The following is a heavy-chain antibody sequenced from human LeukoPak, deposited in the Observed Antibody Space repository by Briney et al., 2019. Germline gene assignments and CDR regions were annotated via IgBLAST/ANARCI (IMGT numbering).Heavy chain of an antibody. CDR1: GGTFSSYA. CDR3: ARLLVDTANKFAEHYFDY. V-gene: IGHV1-69*04. CDR2: IIPIFGIA. Sequence: SVKVSCKASGGTFSSYAISWVRQAPRQGLEWMGRIIPIFGIANYAQKFQGRVTITADKSTSTAYMELSSLRSEDTAVYYCARLLVDTANKFAEHYFDYWGQGTLVTVSS. J-gene: IGHJ4*02. D-gene: IGHD5-18*01.